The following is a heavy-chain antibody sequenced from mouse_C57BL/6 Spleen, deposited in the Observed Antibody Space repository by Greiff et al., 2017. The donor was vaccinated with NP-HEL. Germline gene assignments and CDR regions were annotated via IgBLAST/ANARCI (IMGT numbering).Heavy chain of an antibody. Sequence: VKLMESGAELARPGASVKLSCKASGYTFTSYGISWVKQRTGQGLEWIGEIYPRSGNTYYNEKFKGKATLTADKSSSTAYMELRSLTSEDSAVYFCARSEGNYRAWYFDYWGQGTTLTVSS. J-gene: IGHJ2*01. V-gene: IGHV1-81*01. CDR3: ARSEGNYRAWYFDY. CDR1: GYTFTSYG. D-gene: IGHD2-1*01. CDR2: IYPRSGNT.